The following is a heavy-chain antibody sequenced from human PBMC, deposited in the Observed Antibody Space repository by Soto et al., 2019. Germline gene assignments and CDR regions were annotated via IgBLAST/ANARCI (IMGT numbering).Heavy chain of an antibody. Sequence: QVQLQESGPGLVKPSGTLSLTCAVSSGSISTSNWWSWVPQPPAKGLEWIGEIYRSGSTNYNPSLKSRVTISVDKSKNQFSLKLSSVTAADTAVYFCARGTRDYYYYMDVWGKGTTVTVSS. J-gene: IGHJ6*03. CDR1: SGSISTSNW. CDR3: ARGTRDYYYYMDV. V-gene: IGHV4-4*02. CDR2: IYRSGST. D-gene: IGHD2-15*01.